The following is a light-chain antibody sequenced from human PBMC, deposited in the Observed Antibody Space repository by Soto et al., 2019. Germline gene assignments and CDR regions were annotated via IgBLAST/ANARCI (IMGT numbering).Light chain of an antibody. CDR1: QSVSSY. Sequence: EIVLTQSPATLSLSPGERATLSCRASQSVSSYLAWYQQKPGQAPRLLIYDASNRATGIPARFSGSESGTDFTLTITSLQPEDFAVYYWQQRSNWPPGLTFGGGTKVQIK. V-gene: IGKV3-11*01. CDR3: QQRSNWPPGLT. CDR2: DAS. J-gene: IGKJ4*01.